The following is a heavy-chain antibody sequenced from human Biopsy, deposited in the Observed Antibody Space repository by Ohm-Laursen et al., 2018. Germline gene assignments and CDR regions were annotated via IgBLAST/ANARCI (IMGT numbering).Heavy chain of an antibody. V-gene: IGHV3-11*01. CDR1: GFIFSDYY. D-gene: IGHD3-16*01. CDR3: ARSVGIMAAPTDY. J-gene: IGHJ4*02. CDR2: INSVGTI. Sequence: SLRLSCAASGFIFSDYYMSWIRQAPGKGLEWVSNINSVGTIHYADSVRGRFTISRDNAKNSLYLQMNSLRVEDTAVYYCARSVGIMAAPTDYWGQGTLVTVSS.